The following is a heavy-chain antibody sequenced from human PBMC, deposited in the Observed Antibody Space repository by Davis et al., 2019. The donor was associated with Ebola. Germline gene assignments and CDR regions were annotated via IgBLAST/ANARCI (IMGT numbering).Heavy chain of an antibody. CDR3: ADGGSDSNSYHDAFDI. Sequence: SLMTSCAASGFTFSNYLMDWVREAPAKGLEWVSGITGGGRTNYADPVKGRFTISRDNSKNTLYLQVNSLRAEDTAVYYCADGGSDSNSYHDAFDIWGQGTMVSVSS. D-gene: IGHD6-6*01. CDR2: ITGGGRT. J-gene: IGHJ3*02. V-gene: IGHV3-23*01. CDR1: GFTFSNYL.